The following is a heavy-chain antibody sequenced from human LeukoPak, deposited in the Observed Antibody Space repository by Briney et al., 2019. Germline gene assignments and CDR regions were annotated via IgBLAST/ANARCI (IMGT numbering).Heavy chain of an antibody. D-gene: IGHD3-10*01. CDR3: TRDSGTTGEVKFDP. J-gene: IGHJ5*02. Sequence: SETLSLTCSVSGGSISSYYWSWIRQPAGKGLEWIGRIYSSGTITYNPSLQSRVTMSVDTSKNEFSLKMSSVTAADRAVYYCTRDSGTTGEVKFDPWGQGTLVAVSS. V-gene: IGHV4-4*07. CDR1: GGSISSYY. CDR2: IYSSGTI.